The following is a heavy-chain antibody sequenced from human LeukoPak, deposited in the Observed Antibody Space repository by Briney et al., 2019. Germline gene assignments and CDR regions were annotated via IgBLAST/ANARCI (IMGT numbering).Heavy chain of an antibody. CDR1: GFTFSSYS. CDR2: ISSSGSTI. D-gene: IGHD6-13*01. CDR3: ARPGLYSSTVGA. J-gene: IGHJ5*02. Sequence: GGSLRLSCAASGFTFSSYSMNWVRQAPGKGLEWVSYISSSGSTIYYADSVKGRFTISRDNAKNSLYLQMNSLRAEDTAVYYCARPGLYSSTVGAWGQGTLVTVSS. V-gene: IGHV3-48*04.